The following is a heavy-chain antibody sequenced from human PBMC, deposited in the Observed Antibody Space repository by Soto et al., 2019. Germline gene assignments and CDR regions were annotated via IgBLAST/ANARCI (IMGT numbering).Heavy chain of an antibody. D-gene: IGHD5-12*01. CDR1: GYSVSSTSTA. V-gene: IGHV6-1*01. J-gene: IGHJ4*02. Sequence: SXTLSLTCAISGYSVSSTSTAWIWIIQSPSRGLEWLGRTYYRSKWYNDYAVSVKSRININLDTSKNQFSLQLNSVTPEDTAVYYCARGYSGDIDYWGQATLFTVSS. CDR2: TYYRSKWYN. CDR3: ARGYSGDIDY.